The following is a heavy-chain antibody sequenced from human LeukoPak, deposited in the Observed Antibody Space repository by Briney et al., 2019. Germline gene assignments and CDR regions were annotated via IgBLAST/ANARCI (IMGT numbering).Heavy chain of an antibody. J-gene: IGHJ4*02. V-gene: IGHV4-38-2*02. D-gene: IGHD3-16*01. Sequence: PSETLSLTCTVSGYSINSGYYWGWIRQPPGKGLEWIGTIFHSGSTYYNPSLKSRVTISVDTSKNQFSLKLTSVTAADTAVYYCARGGYNYYAYSDWGQGTLVTVSS. CDR3: ARGGYNYYAYSD. CDR2: IFHSGST. CDR1: GYSINSGYY.